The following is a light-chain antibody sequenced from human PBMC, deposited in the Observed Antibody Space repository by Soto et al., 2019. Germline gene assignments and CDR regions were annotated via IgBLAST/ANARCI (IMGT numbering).Light chain of an antibody. CDR1: SSNIGAGYD. Sequence: QSVLTQAPSISVAPGQRVTISCTGSSSNIGAGYDVHWFQQFPGTAPRLLIYGNNNRPSGVPDRFSGSESGTSASLAIAGLQAGDEAIYYCQSFDSDLSAFVFGTGTKVTVL. V-gene: IGLV1-40*01. CDR3: QSFDSDLSAFV. CDR2: GNN. J-gene: IGLJ1*01.